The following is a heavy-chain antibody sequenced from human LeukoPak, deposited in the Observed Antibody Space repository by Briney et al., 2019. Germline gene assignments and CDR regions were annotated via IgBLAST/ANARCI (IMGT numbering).Heavy chain of an antibody. Sequence: PGGSLRLSCAASGFTFSSYAMSWVRQAPGKGLEWVSAISGSGGSTYYADSVKGRFTISRDNSKNTLYLQMNSLRAEDTAVYYCVHRKAYYYGMDVWGQGTTVTVSS. CDR1: GFTFSSYA. D-gene: IGHD1-14*01. CDR3: VHRKAYYYGMDV. V-gene: IGHV3-23*01. J-gene: IGHJ6*02. CDR2: ISGSGGST.